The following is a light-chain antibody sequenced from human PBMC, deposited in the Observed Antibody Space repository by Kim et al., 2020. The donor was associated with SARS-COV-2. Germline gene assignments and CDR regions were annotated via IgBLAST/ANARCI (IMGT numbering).Light chain of an antibody. CDR2: VNGDGSN. CDR3: QTWGTGIVV. Sequence: ASGKLTGNLTYEQKRYAIAWHQHQSGNGPRYLMKVNGDGSNSKGDGTPDRFSGSTSGAERYLTISSLQSEDEADYYCQTWGTGIVVFGGGTQLTVL. CDR1: YEQKRYA. V-gene: IGLV4-69*01. J-gene: IGLJ2*01.